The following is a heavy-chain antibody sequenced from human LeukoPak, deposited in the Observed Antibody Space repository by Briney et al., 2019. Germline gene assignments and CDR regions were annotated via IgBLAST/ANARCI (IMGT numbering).Heavy chain of an antibody. V-gene: IGHV3-30*04. Sequence: PGGSLRLSCAASGFTFSSYAMHWVRQAPGKGLEWVAVISYDGSNKYYADSVKGRFTISRDNSKNTLYLQMNSLRAEDTAVYYCARDGIFGRFLEWLLNYFDYWGQGTLVTVSS. D-gene: IGHD3-3*01. CDR1: GFTFSSYA. J-gene: IGHJ4*02. CDR2: ISYDGSNK. CDR3: ARDGIFGRFLEWLLNYFDY.